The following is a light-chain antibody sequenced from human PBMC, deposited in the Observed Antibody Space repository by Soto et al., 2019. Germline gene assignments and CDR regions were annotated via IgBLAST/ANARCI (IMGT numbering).Light chain of an antibody. Sequence: QSALTQPASVSGSPGQSITISCTGTSSDVGSHNLVPWYQQHPGQAPKLMIYEVTRRPLGVSTRFSASKSGNTASLTISGLQAEDEADYYCFSYVGSRAVFGGGTQLTVL. CDR1: SSDVGSHNL. J-gene: IGLJ7*01. V-gene: IGLV2-23*02. CDR2: EVT. CDR3: FSYVGSRAV.